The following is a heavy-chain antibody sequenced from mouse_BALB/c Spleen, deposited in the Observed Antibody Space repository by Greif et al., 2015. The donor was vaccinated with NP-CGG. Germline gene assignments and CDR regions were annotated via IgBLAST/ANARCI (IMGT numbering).Heavy chain of an antibody. J-gene: IGHJ1*01. Sequence: QVQLQQSGAELVKPGASVKLSCKASGYTFTNYYMYWVKQRPGQGLEWIGEINPSNGGTNFNEKSKSKATPTVDKSSSPTYMQLSSLTSEDSAVYYCTRYGNYRYVDVWGAGTTVTVSS. D-gene: IGHD2-1*01. CDR1: GYTFTNYY. CDR3: TRYGNYRYVDV. CDR2: INPSNGGT. V-gene: IGHV1S81*02.